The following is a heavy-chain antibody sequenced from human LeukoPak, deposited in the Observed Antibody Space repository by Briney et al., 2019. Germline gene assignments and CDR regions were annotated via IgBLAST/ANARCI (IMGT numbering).Heavy chain of an antibody. CDR2: IKQDGSEK. CDR1: GFTFSSYW. D-gene: IGHD3-22*01. CDR3: ARVFTMIVVDRTYYFDY. Sequence: GGSLRLSCAASGFTFSSYWMSWVRQAPGKGLEWVANIKQDGSEKYYVDSVKGRFTISKDNAKNSLYLQMNSLRAEDTAVYYCARVFTMIVVDRTYYFDYWGQGTLVTVSS. J-gene: IGHJ4*02. V-gene: IGHV3-7*01.